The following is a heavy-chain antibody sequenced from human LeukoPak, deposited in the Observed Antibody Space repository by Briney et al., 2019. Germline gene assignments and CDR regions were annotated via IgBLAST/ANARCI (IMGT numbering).Heavy chain of an antibody. CDR2: INPSGGST. CDR3: ARDPGSSGWYDAFDI. J-gene: IGHJ3*02. V-gene: IGHV1-46*01. D-gene: IGHD6-19*01. CDR1: GYTFTSYY. Sequence: GASVKVSCKASGYTFTSYYMHWVRQAPGQGLEWMGIINPSGGSTSYAQKFQGRVTMTRDMSTSTVYMELSSLRSEDTAVYYCARDPGSSGWYDAFDIWGQGTMVTVSS.